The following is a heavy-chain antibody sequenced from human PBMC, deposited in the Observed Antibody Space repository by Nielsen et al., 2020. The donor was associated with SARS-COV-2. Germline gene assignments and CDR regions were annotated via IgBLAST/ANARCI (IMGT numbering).Heavy chain of an antibody. CDR3: ARSHIIQHLDWSKSFSYQYYIDA. Sequence: SETLSLTCAVSGGSIRSYYWSWIRQSPGKGLEWIGNIYNSGRTNYNPSLRSRVTISVDTFKKEVSLKLNSVTAADTAVYYCARSHIIQHLDWSKSFSYQYYIDAWGKGTTVTVSS. D-gene: IGHD3-9*01. CDR2: IYNSGRT. V-gene: IGHV4-59*01. J-gene: IGHJ6*03. CDR1: GGSIRSYY.